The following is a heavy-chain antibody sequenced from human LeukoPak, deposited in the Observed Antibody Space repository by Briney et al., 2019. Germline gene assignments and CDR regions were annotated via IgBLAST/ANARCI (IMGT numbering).Heavy chain of an antibody. Sequence: GGSLRLSCAASGFTVSSNYMSWVRQAPGKGLEWVSVIYSGGSTYYADSVKGRFTISRHNSKNTLCLQMNSLRAEDTAVYYCARDFSEVTTVTTGTWGQGTLVTVSS. CDR1: GFTVSSNY. J-gene: IGHJ5*02. D-gene: IGHD4-17*01. V-gene: IGHV3-53*04. CDR2: IYSGGST. CDR3: ARDFSEVTTVTTGT.